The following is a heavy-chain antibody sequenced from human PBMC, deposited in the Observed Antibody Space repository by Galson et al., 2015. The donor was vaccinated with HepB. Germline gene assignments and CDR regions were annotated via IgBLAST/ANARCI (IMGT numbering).Heavy chain of an antibody. D-gene: IGHD3/OR15-3a*01. CDR1: GFALNSYS. CDR2: ITSSSSYI. CDR3: VRGLYEFWGGYRPDTFDL. V-gene: IGHV3-21*06. Sequence: SLRLSCAPSGFALNSYSVNWLRQAPGKGLEWVASITSSSSYIHYVDSVKGRFTISRDNAKNVMDLQKNALRDDDTAVYYCVRGLYEFWGGYRPDTFDLWGQGTMVTVSS. J-gene: IGHJ3*01.